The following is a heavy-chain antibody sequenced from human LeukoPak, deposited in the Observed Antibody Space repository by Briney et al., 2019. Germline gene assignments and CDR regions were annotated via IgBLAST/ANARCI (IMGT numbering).Heavy chain of an antibody. V-gene: IGHV3-23*01. CDR1: GFTFSSYA. D-gene: IGHD6-6*01. Sequence: GGSLRLSCAASGFTFSSYAMSWVRQAPGKGLEWVSAISGSGGSTYYADSVKGRFTISRDNSKNTLYLQMNSLRAEDTAVYYCAKRSKQLVNYYYYYYYMDVWGKGTTVTVSS. J-gene: IGHJ6*03. CDR2: ISGSGGST. CDR3: AKRSKQLVNYYYYYYYMDV.